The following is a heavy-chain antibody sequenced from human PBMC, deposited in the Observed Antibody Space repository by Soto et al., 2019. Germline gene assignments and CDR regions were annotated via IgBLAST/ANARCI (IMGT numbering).Heavy chain of an antibody. CDR2: VYYTGTI. CDR3: ARDFAGRGPFDP. D-gene: IGHD1-26*01. V-gene: IGHV4-59*01. J-gene: IGHJ5*01. Sequence: SETLSLTCSVSNVSISSSYWNWLRQAPGKGLEWIGFVYYTGTIKYNPSLKSRVTISVDTSRNEFSLRLTSVTTADTAFYFCARDFAGRGPFDPWGPGTLVTV. CDR1: NVSISSSY.